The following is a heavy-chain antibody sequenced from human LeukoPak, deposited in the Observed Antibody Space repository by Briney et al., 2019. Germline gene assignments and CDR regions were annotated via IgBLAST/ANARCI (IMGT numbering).Heavy chain of an antibody. V-gene: IGHV4-34*01. CDR1: GGSFSGYY. CDR3: AKYCSSNRCLDS. D-gene: IGHD2-2*01. CDR2: INHSGST. Sequence: SETLSLTCAVYGGSFSGYYWSWIRQPPGKGLEWIGEINHSGSTNYNPSLKSRVTISVDTSKNQFSLKLSSVTAADTAVYYCAKYCSSNRCLDSWGQGTLVTVSS. J-gene: IGHJ4*02.